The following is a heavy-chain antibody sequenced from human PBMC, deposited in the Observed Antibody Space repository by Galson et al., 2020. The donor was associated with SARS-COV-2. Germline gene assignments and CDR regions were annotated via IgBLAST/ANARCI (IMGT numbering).Heavy chain of an antibody. Sequence: APGKGLEWVGRIKSKTDGGTTDYAAPVKGRFTISRDDSKNTLYLQMNSLKTEDTAVYYCTTDLCSSTSCYIYYYYYMDVWGKGTTVTVSS. V-gene: IGHV3-15*01. CDR2: IKSKTDGGTT. J-gene: IGHJ6*03. D-gene: IGHD2-2*02. CDR3: TTDLCSSTSCYIYYYYYMDV.